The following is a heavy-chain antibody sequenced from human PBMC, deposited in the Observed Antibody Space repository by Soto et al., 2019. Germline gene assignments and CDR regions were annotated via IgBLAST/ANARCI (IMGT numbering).Heavy chain of an antibody. CDR2: IIPMFGTA. D-gene: IGHD3-22*01. CDR1: GGTFSSYA. J-gene: IGHJ4*02. CDR3: ARSRANYYDSRGYYYSTFDY. Sequence: SVKVSCKTSGGTFSSYAISCVRQAPGQGLEWMGGIIPMFGTANYAQKFQGRVTITADESTSTAYMELSSLRSEDTAVYYCARSRANYYDSRGYYYSTFDYWGQGTLVTSPQ. V-gene: IGHV1-69*13.